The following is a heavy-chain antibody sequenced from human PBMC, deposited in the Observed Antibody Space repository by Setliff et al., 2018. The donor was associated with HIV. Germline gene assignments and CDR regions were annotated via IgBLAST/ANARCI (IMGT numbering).Heavy chain of an antibody. CDR1: GFTFRNYK. Sequence: LRLSCAASGFTFRNYKFNWVRQAPGRGLEWVSSISIGSGAAIYYAESVQGRFTVSRDNSKNSLYLQMNSLRVEDTAVYYCARDYLYYNMYNGSPVYGMDVWGQGTTVTVSS. V-gene: IGHV3-48*03. CDR2: ISIGSGAAI. D-gene: IGHD3-10*01. CDR3: ARDYLYYNMYNGSPVYGMDV. J-gene: IGHJ6*02.